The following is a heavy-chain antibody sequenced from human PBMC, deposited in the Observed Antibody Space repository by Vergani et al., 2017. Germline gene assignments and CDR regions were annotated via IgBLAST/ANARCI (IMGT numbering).Heavy chain of an antibody. Sequence: QVQLVESGGGVVQPGRSLRLSCAASGFTFSSYGMHWVRQAPGKGLEWVAVIWYDGSNKYYADSVKGRFTISRDNSKNTLYLQMNSLRAEDTAVYYCARTSIAAANYYYYYYMDVWDKGTTVTVSS. CDR2: IWYDGSNK. J-gene: IGHJ6*03. D-gene: IGHD6-13*01. CDR3: ARTSIAAANYYYYYYMDV. V-gene: IGHV3-33*01. CDR1: GFTFSSYG.